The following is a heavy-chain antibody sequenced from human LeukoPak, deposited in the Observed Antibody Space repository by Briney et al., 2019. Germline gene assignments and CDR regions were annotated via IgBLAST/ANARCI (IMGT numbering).Heavy chain of an antibody. V-gene: IGHV4-39*07. CDR1: GDSISSRSYY. Sequence: SETLSLTCTVSGDSISSRSYYWGWIRQPPGKGLEWIGSIYYSGSTYYNPSLKSRVTISVNTSKNQFSLKLSSVTAADTAVYYCARDHWRAVAGFDYWGQGTLVTVSS. J-gene: IGHJ4*02. D-gene: IGHD6-19*01. CDR3: ARDHWRAVAGFDY. CDR2: IYYSGST.